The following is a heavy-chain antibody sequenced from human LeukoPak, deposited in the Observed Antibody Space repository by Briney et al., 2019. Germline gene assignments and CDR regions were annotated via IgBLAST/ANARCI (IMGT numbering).Heavy chain of an antibody. CDR2: TRYDESKT. Sequence: GGSLRLSCAASGVTFSSDSMHWVRQTPGKGLDWVAVTRYDESKTFYGDSVRGRFTSSRDTSKNTLYLQMNSLTTDDSAVYYCAKARYSGSPALDFWGQGTLVTVSS. CDR1: GVTFSSDS. V-gene: IGHV3-30*02. J-gene: IGHJ4*02. D-gene: IGHD1-26*01. CDR3: AKARYSGSPALDF.